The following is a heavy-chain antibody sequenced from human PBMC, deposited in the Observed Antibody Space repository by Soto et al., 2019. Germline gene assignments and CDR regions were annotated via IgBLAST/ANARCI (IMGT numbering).Heavy chain of an antibody. CDR1: GGSVSSGDHY. Sequence: QVHVQESGPGLVKPSQTLSLTCTVSGGSVSSGDHYWTWMRQHPGKGLEWIGYIYEMETTNYNPSLESRVTISVDTSKTQVYLEVTSVTAADTAVYYCARGISGWYLFDSWGQGTLVTVSS. J-gene: IGHJ5*01. V-gene: IGHV4-31*03. CDR3: ARGISGWYLFDS. CDR2: IYEMETT. D-gene: IGHD6-19*01.